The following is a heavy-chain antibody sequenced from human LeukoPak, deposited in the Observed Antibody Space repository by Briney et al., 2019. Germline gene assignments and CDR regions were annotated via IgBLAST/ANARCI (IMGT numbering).Heavy chain of an antibody. Sequence: ASVKVSCKASGYTFTTYDITWVRQATGQGLEWMGWMNPNSGNTAYAQKFQGRVTMTTDTSTSTAYMELRSLRSDDTAVYYCARDSYYGGNSDFDYWGQGTLVTVSS. CDR2: MNPNSGNT. D-gene: IGHD4-23*01. V-gene: IGHV1-8*02. CDR1: GYTFTTYD. J-gene: IGHJ4*02. CDR3: ARDSYYGGNSDFDY.